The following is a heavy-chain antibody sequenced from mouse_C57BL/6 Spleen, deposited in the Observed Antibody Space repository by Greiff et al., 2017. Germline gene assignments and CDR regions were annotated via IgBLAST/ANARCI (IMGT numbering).Heavy chain of an antibody. CDR3: APGLAY. D-gene: IGHD3-1*01. Sequence: EVMLVESGGGLVQPGGSMKLSCAASGFTFSDAWMDWVRQSPEKGLEWVAEIRNKANNPATYYAESVKGRFTISREDSKSSVYLQMNSLRAEDTGIYYCAPGLAYWGQGTLVTVSA. CDR1: GFTFSDAW. CDR2: IRNKANNPAT. J-gene: IGHJ3*01. V-gene: IGHV6-6*01.